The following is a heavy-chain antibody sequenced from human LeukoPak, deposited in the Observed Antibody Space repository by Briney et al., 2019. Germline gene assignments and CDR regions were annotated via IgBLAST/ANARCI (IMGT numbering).Heavy chain of an antibody. CDR2: INHSGST. D-gene: IGHD6-19*01. Sequence: SETLSLTCAVYAGSFSGYYWSWIRQPPGKGLEWIGEINHSGSTNYNPSLKSRVTISVDTSKNQFSLKLSSVTAADTAVYYCARGKQWLVRDARFDYWGQGTLVTVSS. V-gene: IGHV4-34*01. CDR3: ARGKQWLVRDARFDY. J-gene: IGHJ4*02. CDR1: AGSFSGYY.